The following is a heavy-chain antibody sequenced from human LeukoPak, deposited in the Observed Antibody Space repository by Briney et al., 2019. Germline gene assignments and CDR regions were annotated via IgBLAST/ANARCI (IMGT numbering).Heavy chain of an antibody. CDR2: IYYTGST. Sequence: PSETLSLTCTVSGGSIRSSSYYWGWIRQPPGKGLEWIGCIYYTGSTYYNPSLKSRVTISVDTSKNQFSLKLSSVTAADTAVYFCAASPHSSPPDYYYYYYMDVWGKGTTVTVSS. J-gene: IGHJ6*03. CDR1: GGSIRSSSYY. CDR3: AASPHSSPPDYYYYYYMDV. V-gene: IGHV4-39*07. D-gene: IGHD6-13*01.